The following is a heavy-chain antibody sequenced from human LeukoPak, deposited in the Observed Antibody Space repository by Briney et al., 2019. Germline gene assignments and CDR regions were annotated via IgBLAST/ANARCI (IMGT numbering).Heavy chain of an antibody. CDR2: INPNSGDT. Sequence: GASVKVSCKASGYTFTGYYMHWMRQAPGQGLEWMGWINPNSGDTNYAHKFQGRVTITRDTSISTAYMELSRLRSDDTAVYYCARGGVRSWYYFDYWGQGTLVSVSS. CDR3: ARGGVRSWYYFDY. CDR1: GYTFTGYY. J-gene: IGHJ4*02. V-gene: IGHV1-2*07. D-gene: IGHD6-13*01.